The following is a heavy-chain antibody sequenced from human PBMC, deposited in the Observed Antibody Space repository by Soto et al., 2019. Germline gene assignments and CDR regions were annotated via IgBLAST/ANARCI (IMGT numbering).Heavy chain of an antibody. CDR2: IWHSGST. J-gene: IGHJ4*02. Sequence: TLSLTCAVSGASISGGNWWSWVRQPPEKGLEWIGEIWHSGSTNYNPSLRSRVTVSVDKSKNQFSLKLSSVTAADTAVYYCAKIGVPDYFDYWGQGTLVTVSS. V-gene: IGHV4-4*02. CDR3: AKIGVPDYFDY. CDR1: GASISGGNW.